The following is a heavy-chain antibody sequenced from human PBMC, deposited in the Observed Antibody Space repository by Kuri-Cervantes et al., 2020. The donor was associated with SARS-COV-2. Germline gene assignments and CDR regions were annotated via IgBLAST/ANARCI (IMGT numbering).Heavy chain of an antibody. CDR1: GFTFSSYA. V-gene: IGHV3-30*04. CDR2: ISYDGSKK. J-gene: IGHJ6*03. CDR3: ARGGSGIKYYYYYYMDV. Sequence: GESLKISCAASGFTFSSYAMHWARQAPGKGLEWVAIISYDGSKKYYAESVKGRVTISRDNSKNTLYLQMNSLRAEDTAVYYCARGGSGIKYYYYYYMDVWGKGTTVTVSS. D-gene: IGHD3-10*01.